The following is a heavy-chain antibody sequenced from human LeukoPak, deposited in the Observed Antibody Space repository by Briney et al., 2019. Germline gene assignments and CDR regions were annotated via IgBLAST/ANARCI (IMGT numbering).Heavy chain of an antibody. J-gene: IGHJ4*02. CDR1: GLTFSSYA. CDR3: AKDRRTTLYGEFDY. Sequence: GGSLRLSCAASGLTFSSYAMSWVRQAPGKGLEWVSGISSGGVGTYYADSVKGRFTVSRDNPKNTLYLQMNSLRAEDTAVYYCAKDRRTTLYGEFDYWGQGALVTVSS. CDR2: ISSGGVGT. V-gene: IGHV3-23*01. D-gene: IGHD3-3*01.